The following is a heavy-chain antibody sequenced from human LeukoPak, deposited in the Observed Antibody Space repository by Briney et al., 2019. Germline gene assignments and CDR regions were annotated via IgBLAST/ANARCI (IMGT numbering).Heavy chain of an antibody. D-gene: IGHD2-2*01. CDR1: GFTFSSYA. CDR2: MSYDGSNK. CDR3: ARPFCSSTSCSN. V-gene: IGHV3-30*04. J-gene: IGHJ4*02. Sequence: GGSLRLSCAASGFTFSSYAMHWVRQAPGKGLEWVAVMSYDGSNKYYADSVKGRFTICRDNSKNTLYLQMNSLRAEDTAVYYCARPFCSSTSCSNWGPGTLVTAS.